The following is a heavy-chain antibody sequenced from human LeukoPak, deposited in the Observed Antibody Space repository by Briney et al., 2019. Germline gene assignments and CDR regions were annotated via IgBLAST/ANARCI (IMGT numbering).Heavy chain of an antibody. V-gene: IGHV3-11*04. CDR1: GFTFSDYY. D-gene: IGHD6-13*01. CDR3: ARDGGSSWYFDY. Sequence: GGSLRLSCAASGFTFSDYYMSWIRQAPGKELECVSSISSSGNTTYHADSVKGRFTISRDNAKNSLYLQMSSLRAEDTAVYYCARDGGSSWYFDYWGQGTLVTVSS. CDR2: ISSSGNTT. J-gene: IGHJ4*02.